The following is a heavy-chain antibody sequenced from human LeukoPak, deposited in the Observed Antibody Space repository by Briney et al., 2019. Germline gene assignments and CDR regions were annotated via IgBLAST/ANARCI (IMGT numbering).Heavy chain of an antibody. CDR2: ISWEGGST. D-gene: IGHD2-15*01. CDR3: AKDGVVAALGDNWFDP. J-gene: IGHJ5*02. V-gene: IGHV3-43D*03. Sequence: GGSLRLSCAASGFTFDDYGMSWVRQAPGKGLEWVSLISWEGGSTYYAESVKGRFIISRDNSKNSLYLQMNSLRVGDTALYYCAKDGVVAALGDNWFDPWGQGTLVIVSS. CDR1: GFTFDDYG.